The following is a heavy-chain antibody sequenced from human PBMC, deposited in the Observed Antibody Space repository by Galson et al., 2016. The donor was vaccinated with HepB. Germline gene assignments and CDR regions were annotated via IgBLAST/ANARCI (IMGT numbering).Heavy chain of an antibody. CDR1: GFTLSSYW. D-gene: IGHD4-17*01. V-gene: IGHV3-74*01. Sequence: SLRLSCAASGFTLSSYWMHWVRQTPGKGLVWVSRINRDGSSANYADSVKGRFTISRDNVKNTVYLQMNSLRADDTAVYYCNVGDYGDAFNRYYYYGMDVWGQGTTVTVSS. J-gene: IGHJ6*01. CDR3: NVGDYGDAFNRYYYYGMDV. CDR2: INRDGSSA.